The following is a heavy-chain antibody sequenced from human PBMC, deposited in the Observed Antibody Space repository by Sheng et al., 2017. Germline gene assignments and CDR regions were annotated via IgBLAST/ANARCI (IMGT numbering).Heavy chain of an antibody. V-gene: IGHV1-2*02. CDR3: ARQVTASYYYYM. D-gene: IGHD2-21*02. CDR1: GYTFTGHY. J-gene: IGHJ6*03. Sequence: QVHLVQSGAEVKKPGASVKVSCKASGYTFTGHYIHWVRQAPGQGLEWMGWINPDSGGTNYEQKFQGRVTMTRDTSISTAYMELSRLRSDDTAIYYCARQVTASYYYYM. CDR2: INPDSGGT.